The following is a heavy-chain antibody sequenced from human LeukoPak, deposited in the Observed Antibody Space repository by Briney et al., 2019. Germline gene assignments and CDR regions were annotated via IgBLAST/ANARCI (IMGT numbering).Heavy chain of an antibody. CDR1: GFTFSSYA. D-gene: IGHD1-26*01. J-gene: IGHJ4*02. CDR3: ARDFGATAFDY. CDR2: ISYDGSNK. V-gene: IGHV3-30-3*01. Sequence: GGSLRLSCAASGFTFSSYAMHRVRQAPGKGLEWVAVISYDGSNKYYADSVKGRFTISRDNSKNTLYLQMNSLRAEDTAVYYCARDFGATAFDYWGQGTLVTVSS.